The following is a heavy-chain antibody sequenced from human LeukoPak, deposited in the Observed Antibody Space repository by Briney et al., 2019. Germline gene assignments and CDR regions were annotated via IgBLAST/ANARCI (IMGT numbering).Heavy chain of an antibody. J-gene: IGHJ5*02. CDR1: EFTFSSYS. V-gene: IGHV3-64*02. CDR3: ARLAVAGTFSWYDP. Sequence: GGSLRLSCAASEFTFSSYSMHWLRQAPGKGLEYVASISNNGGSTYYADSVKGRFTVSRDNSKNTLYLQMGSLRGEDMAMYYCARLAVAGTFSWYDPWGQGTLVTVSS. CDR2: ISNNGGST. D-gene: IGHD6-19*01.